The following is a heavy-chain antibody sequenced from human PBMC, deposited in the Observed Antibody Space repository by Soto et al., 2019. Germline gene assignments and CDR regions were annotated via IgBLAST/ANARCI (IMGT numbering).Heavy chain of an antibody. CDR2: IDPSDSYT. J-gene: IGHJ6*02. CDR3: ATNRITIFGAPYYYYYGMDV. V-gene: IGHV5-10-1*01. CDR1: GYSFTSYW. D-gene: IGHD3-3*01. Sequence: PGESLKISCKGSGYSFTSYWISWVRQMPGKGLEWMGRIDPSDSYTNYSPSFQGHVTISADKSISTAYLQWSSLKASDTAMYYCATNRITIFGAPYYYYYGMDVWGQGTTVTVSS.